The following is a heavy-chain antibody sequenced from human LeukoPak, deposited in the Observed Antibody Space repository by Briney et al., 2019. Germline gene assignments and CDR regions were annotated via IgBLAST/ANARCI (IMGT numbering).Heavy chain of an antibody. V-gene: IGHV4-30-2*02. J-gene: IGHJ2*01. CDR3: ARSSGYYPTWYFDL. D-gene: IGHD3-22*01. CDR1: GGSISSGGYS. CDR2: IYRSGST. Sequence: PSETLSLTCAVSGGSISSGGYSWSWIRQPPGKGLEWIGYIYRSGSTYYNPSLKSRVTISVDTSKNQFSLKLSSVTAADTAVYYCARSSGYYPTWYFDLWGRGTLVTVSS.